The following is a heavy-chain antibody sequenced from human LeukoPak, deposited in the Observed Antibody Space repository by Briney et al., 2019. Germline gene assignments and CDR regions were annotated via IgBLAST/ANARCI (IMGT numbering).Heavy chain of an antibody. CDR2: IYYSRST. J-gene: IGHJ4*02. CDR1: GGSISSHY. V-gene: IGHV4-59*11. CDR3: ASRYCSSTSCHVDYFDY. Sequence: SETLSLTCTVSGGSISSHYWCWIREPPRKGLERIGYIYYSRSTNYNPSLKSRVTISVDTSKSQFSLKLSSVTAADTAVYYCASRYCSSTSCHVDYFDYWGQGTLVTVSS. D-gene: IGHD2-2*01.